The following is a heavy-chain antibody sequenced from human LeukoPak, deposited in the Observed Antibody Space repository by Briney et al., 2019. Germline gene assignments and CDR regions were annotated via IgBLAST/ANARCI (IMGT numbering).Heavy chain of an antibody. CDR2: ISWNSGSI. Sequence: GGSLRLSCAASGFTFDDYAMHWARQAPGKGLEWVSGISWNSGSIGYADSVKGRFTISRDNAKNSLYLQMNSLRAEDTALYYCAKDIIRRASSGAFDIWGQGTMVTVSS. CDR3: AKDIIRRASSGAFDI. J-gene: IGHJ3*02. V-gene: IGHV3-9*01. CDR1: GFTFDDYA. D-gene: IGHD3-10*01.